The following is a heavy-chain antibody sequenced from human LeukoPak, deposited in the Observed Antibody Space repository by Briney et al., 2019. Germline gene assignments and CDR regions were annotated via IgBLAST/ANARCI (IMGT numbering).Heavy chain of an antibody. J-gene: IGHJ4*02. D-gene: IGHD5-24*01. CDR2: IYTSGST. V-gene: IGHV4-4*07. Sequence: SSETLSPTCTVSGGSISSYYWSWIRQPAGKGLEWIGRIYTSGSTNYNPSLKSRVTMSVDTSKNQFSLKLSSVTAADTAVYYCARTSRDGYNRAYYFDYWGQGALVTVSS. CDR3: ARTSRDGYNRAYYFDY. CDR1: GGSISSYY.